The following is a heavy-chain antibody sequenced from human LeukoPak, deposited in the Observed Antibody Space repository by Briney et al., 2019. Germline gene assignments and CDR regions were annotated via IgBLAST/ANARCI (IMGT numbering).Heavy chain of an antibody. CDR2: INPNSGGT. CDR3: ARDRRGYSYGSSDAFDI. D-gene: IGHD5-18*01. V-gene: IGHV1-2*02. Sequence: ASVKVSCKASGYTFTGYYMHWVRQAPGQGLEWMGWINPNSGGTNYAQKFQGRVTMTRDTSISTAYMELSRLRSDDTAVYYCARDRRGYSYGSSDAFDIWGQGTMVTVSS. J-gene: IGHJ3*02. CDR1: GYTFTGYY.